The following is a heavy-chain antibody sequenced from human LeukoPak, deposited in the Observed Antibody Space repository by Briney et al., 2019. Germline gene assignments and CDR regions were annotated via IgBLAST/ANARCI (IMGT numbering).Heavy chain of an antibody. J-gene: IGHJ4*02. CDR2: ITNNGGST. Sequence: GGSLRLSCAASGFTFSIYAMHWVRQAPGRGPEYVSAITNNGGSTYYANSVKGRFTISRDNSKNTLYLQMGSLRAEDMAVYYCARAENSGWYAIYWGQGTLVTVSS. CDR1: GFTFSIYA. V-gene: IGHV3-64*01. D-gene: IGHD6-19*01. CDR3: ARAENSGWYAIY.